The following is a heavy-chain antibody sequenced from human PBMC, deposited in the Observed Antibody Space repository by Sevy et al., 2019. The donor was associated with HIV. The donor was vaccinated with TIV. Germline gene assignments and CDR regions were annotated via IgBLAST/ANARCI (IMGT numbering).Heavy chain of an antibody. CDR1: GFIFSSYS. V-gene: IGHV3-21*06. CDR3: ARGPPDGSYDYFDY. Sequence: GGSLRLSCAASGFIFSSYSMNWVRQAPGKGLEWVSSISGSSNYIYYAESLKGRFIISRDNAKNTLYLQMNSLRADDTAVYYCARGPPDGSYDYFDYWGQGTLVTVSS. J-gene: IGHJ4*02. D-gene: IGHD1-26*01. CDR2: ISGSSNYI.